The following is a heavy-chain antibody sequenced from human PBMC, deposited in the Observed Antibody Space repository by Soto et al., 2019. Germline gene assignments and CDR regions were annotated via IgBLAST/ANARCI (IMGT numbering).Heavy chain of an antibody. D-gene: IGHD3-22*01. V-gene: IGHV3-23*01. CDR3: AKELPYSYDSSGYYDFLYYFDY. CDR2: ISDTGVGT. CDR1: GFTFSSYA. Sequence: LRLSCAASGFTFSSYAMSWVRQGPGKGLEWVSSISDTGVGTYYADSVKGRFTISRDNSKNTLYLQMNSLRAEDTAIYYCAKELPYSYDSSGYYDFLYYFDYWGQGTLVTVSS. J-gene: IGHJ4*02.